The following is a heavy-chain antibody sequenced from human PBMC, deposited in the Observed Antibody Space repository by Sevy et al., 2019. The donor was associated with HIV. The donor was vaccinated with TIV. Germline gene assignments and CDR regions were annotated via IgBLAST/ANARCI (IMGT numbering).Heavy chain of an antibody. V-gene: IGHV3-30*18. Sequence: GGSLRLSCAASGFTFSSYGMHWVRQAPGKGLEWVEVISYDGSNKYYADSVNGRFTISRDNSKNTLYLQMNSLRAEGTAVEYCGKEAESFHDYVWASYRHYGMDVWGQGTTVTVSS. J-gene: IGHJ6*02. CDR2: ISYDGSNK. CDR3: GKEAESFHDYVWASYRHYGMDV. D-gene: IGHD3-16*02. CDR1: GFTFSSYG.